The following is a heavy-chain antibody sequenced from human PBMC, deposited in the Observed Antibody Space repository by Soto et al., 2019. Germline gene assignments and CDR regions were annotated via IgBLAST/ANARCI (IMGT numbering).Heavy chain of an antibody. CDR2: IGESGTPT. CDR1: GFTFSSYA. CDR3: ARYIPGVRYYGMDV. Sequence: GGSLRLACAASGFTFSSYAMKWVRQAPGKGLEWVSLIGESGTPTYYADSVKGRFTISRDNSGNTLFLEMYSLRAEDTAVYYCARYIPGVRYYGMDVWGQGTTVTASS. V-gene: IGHV3-23*01. D-gene: IGHD2-2*01. J-gene: IGHJ6*01.